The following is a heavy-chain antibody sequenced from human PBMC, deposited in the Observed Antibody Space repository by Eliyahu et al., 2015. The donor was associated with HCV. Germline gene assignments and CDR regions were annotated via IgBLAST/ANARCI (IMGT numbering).Heavy chain of an antibody. CDR3: ARRDSSSWTFDY. J-gene: IGHJ4*02. CDR1: GFTFSSYA. D-gene: IGHD6-13*01. Sequence: EVLLLESGGGFEQPGGSLRLSCAASGFTFSSYAMNWVRQAPGKGLEWVSGISGSGGSTHYADSVRGRFTISRDNSKNTLYLQMNSLRAEDTAVYYCARRDSSSWTFDYWGQGTLVTVSS. CDR2: ISGSGGST. V-gene: IGHV3-23*01.